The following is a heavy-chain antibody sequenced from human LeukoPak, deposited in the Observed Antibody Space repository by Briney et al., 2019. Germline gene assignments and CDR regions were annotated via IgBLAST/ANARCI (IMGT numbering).Heavy chain of an antibody. D-gene: IGHD2-2*03. CDR3: ARGPDGYCRSASCQHYFDH. CDR2: INHSGST. V-gene: IGHV4-34*01. J-gene: IGHJ4*02. CDR1: SESFSGYS. Sequence: PETLSLTCAVYSESFSGYSYIWIRQSPGKGLDWIGKINHSGSTNYNPSLKSRVTISIATTKTPFSLTVNSVTAADTAVYYCARGPDGYCRSASCQHYFDHWGQGTLVTVSS.